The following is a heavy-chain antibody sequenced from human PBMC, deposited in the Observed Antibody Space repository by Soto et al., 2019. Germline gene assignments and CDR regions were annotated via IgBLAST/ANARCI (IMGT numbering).Heavy chain of an antibody. J-gene: IGHJ5*02. CDR1: GFSFTGYY. V-gene: IGHV1-2*02. Sequence: ASVKVSCNASGFSFTGYYIHWLRQAPGQGLEWMGWINAHSGGTEYAQKFQGRVTLTRDTSIATAYLTLTSLTSDDTALYYCAKDLTRQLAHRSAPWGQGTQVTVS. D-gene: IGHD6-6*01. CDR2: INAHSGGT. CDR3: AKDLTRQLAHRSAP.